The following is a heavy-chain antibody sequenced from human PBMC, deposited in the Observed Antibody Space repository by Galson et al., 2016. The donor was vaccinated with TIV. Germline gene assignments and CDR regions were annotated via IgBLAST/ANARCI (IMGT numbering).Heavy chain of an antibody. V-gene: IGHV3-48*03. CDR3: ARVATFVDAFDL. Sequence: SLRLSCAGSGFTFSSYEVNWVRQAPGKGLEWISYISPSGTIYYADSVKGRFTISRDNAKNSLFLQMNSLRAEDTAVYFCARVATFVDAFDLWGQGTVVTDS. CDR2: ISPSGTI. D-gene: IGHD5-12*01. J-gene: IGHJ3*01. CDR1: GFTFSSYE.